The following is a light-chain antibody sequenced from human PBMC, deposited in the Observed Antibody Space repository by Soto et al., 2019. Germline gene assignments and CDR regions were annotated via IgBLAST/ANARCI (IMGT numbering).Light chain of an antibody. J-gene: IGLJ1*01. V-gene: IGLV2-14*01. CDR3: SSYTSSSTGYG. CDR1: SSDVGGYNY. Sequence: QSVLTQPASVSGSPGQSITISCTGTSSDVGGYNYVSWYQQHPGKAPKLMIYDVSNRPSGVSNRFSGSKSGNTASLTISGLQAEDEADYYCSSYTSSSTGYGFGTGTKVTVL. CDR2: DVS.